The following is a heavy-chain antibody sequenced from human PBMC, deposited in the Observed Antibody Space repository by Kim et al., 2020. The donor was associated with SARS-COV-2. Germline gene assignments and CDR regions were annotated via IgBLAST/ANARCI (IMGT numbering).Heavy chain of an antibody. D-gene: IGHD6-13*01. CDR3: ASLAAAGDAFDI. CDR1: GGSFSGYY. J-gene: IGHJ3*02. CDR2: INHSGST. V-gene: IGHV4-34*01. Sequence: SETLSLTCAVHGGSFSGYYWSWIRQPPGKGLEWIGEINHSGSTNYNPSLKSRVTISVDTSKNQFSLKLSSVTAADTAVYYCASLAAAGDAFDIWGQGTM.